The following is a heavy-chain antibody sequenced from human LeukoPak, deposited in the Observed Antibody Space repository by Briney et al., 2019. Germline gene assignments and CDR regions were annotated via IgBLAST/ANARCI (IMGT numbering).Heavy chain of an antibody. D-gene: IGHD1-26*01. CDR3: ARAQVGTPTDC. J-gene: IGHJ4*02. V-gene: IGHV3-74*01. CDR1: GFTLSSYT. CDR2: FTSDGNSM. Sequence: GGSLRLSCAASGFTLSSYTMYCVRQAPGRGLVWVARFTSDGNSMTYADFVKGRFTVSRDIAKNTLYLQMNSLRAEDTAVYYCARAQVGTPTDCWGQGTLVTVSS.